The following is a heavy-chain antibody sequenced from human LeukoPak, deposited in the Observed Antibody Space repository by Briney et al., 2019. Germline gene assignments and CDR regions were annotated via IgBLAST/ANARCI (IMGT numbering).Heavy chain of an antibody. CDR3: ARDVSTTGTTDCFRDDRFTQEFDI. J-gene: IGHJ3*02. CDR1: GGIFSSYA. CDR2: IITIFGTA. V-gene: IGHV1-69*01. Sequence: VTVSRKASGGIFSSYAFSWVLQAPGQGLEWMGGIITIFGTAYYAHKFQVKVTITADESTSTAYMELSSLRSEDTAVYYCARDVSTTGTTDCFRDDRFTQEFDIWGQGTMVTVSS. D-gene: IGHD1-1*01.